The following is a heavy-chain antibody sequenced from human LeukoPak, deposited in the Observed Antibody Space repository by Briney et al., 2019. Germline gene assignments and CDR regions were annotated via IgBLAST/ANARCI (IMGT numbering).Heavy chain of an antibody. CDR3: TRDAYNYNDFDY. J-gene: IGHJ4*02. V-gene: IGHV3-30*16. D-gene: IGHD5-24*01. Sequence: GRSLRLSCEVSEFTFSHFAMHWVRQAPGKGLEWVAVVSSHGNDGFYADSVKGRFTISRDNSKNTLYLQIDSERPEDTAIYYCTRDAYNYNDFDYWGQGTLVTVSS. CDR1: EFTFSHFA. CDR2: VSSHGNDG.